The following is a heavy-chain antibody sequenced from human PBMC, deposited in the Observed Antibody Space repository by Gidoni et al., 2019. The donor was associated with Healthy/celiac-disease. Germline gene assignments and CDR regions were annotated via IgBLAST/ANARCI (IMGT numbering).Heavy chain of an antibody. J-gene: IGHJ4*02. V-gene: IGHV3-23*01. CDR1: GFTFSSYA. CDR2: ISGSGGST. Sequence: EVQLLESGGGLVQPGGSLRLSCAASGFTFSSYAMSWVRQAPGKGLEWVSAISGSGGSTYYADSVKGRFTISRDNSKNTLYLQMNSLRAEDTAVYYCGESSGWHYYFDYWGQGTLVTVSS. D-gene: IGHD6-19*01. CDR3: GESSGWHYYFDY.